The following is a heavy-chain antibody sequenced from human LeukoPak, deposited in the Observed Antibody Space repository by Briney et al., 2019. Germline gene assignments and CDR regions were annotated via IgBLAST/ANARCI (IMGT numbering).Heavy chain of an antibody. J-gene: IGHJ4*02. CDR1: GGTFSSYA. D-gene: IGHD2-2*01. CDR2: IIPIFGTA. Sequence: SVKVSCKASGGTFSSYAISWVRQAPGQGLEWMGGIIPIFGTANYAQKFQGRVTITADKSTSTAYMELSSLRSEDTAVYYCARGRYCSSTSCYLVDWGQGTLVTVSS. CDR3: ARGRYCSSTSCYLVD. V-gene: IGHV1-69*06.